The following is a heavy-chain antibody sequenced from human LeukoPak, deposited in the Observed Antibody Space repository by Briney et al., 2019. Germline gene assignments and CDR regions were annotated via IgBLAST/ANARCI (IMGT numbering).Heavy chain of an antibody. V-gene: IGHV3-53*01. J-gene: IGHJ2*01. Sequence: PGGPLRLSCAASGFTVSSNYMSWVRQAPGKGLEWFSLIYSGGVTYYADSVKGRFIISRDNSKNTLFLQMNSLRAEDTAVYYCARAPSGWSDYWYFDLWGRGTLVTVSS. CDR1: GFTVSSNY. CDR2: IYSGGVT. CDR3: ARAPSGWSDYWYFDL. D-gene: IGHD6-19*01.